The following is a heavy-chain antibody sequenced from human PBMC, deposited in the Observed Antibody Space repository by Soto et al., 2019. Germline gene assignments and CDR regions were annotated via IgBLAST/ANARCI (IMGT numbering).Heavy chain of an antibody. J-gene: IGHJ4*02. V-gene: IGHV4-4*07. D-gene: IGHD1-1*01. CDR1: GASFSNSY. CDR2: ISASGTT. CDR3: AKESGAPAGTAEY. Sequence: QVQLQESGPGLVKPSETLSLTCTVSGASFSNSYWSWIRRPAGKGLEWIGRISASGTTNYNPSLTSRVTMSKDTSKNQCSLKVTSVPAADTALYYCAKESGAPAGTAEYWGQGILVTVSS.